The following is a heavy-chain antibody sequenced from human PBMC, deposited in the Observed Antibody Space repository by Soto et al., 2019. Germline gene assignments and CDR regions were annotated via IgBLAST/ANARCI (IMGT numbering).Heavy chain of an antibody. CDR2: IYYSGST. CDR1: GGSISSYY. J-gene: IGHJ5*02. V-gene: IGHV4-59*01. D-gene: IGHD5-18*01. Sequence: SETLSLTCTVSGGSISSYYWSWIRQPPGKGLEWIGYIYYSGSTNYNPSLKSRVTISVDTSKNQFSLKLSSVTAADTAVYYCARGARNVPASYRWFDPWGQGTLVTVSS. CDR3: ARGARNVPASYRWFDP.